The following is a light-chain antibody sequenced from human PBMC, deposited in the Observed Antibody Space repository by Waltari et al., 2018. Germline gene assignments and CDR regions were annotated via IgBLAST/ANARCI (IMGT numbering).Light chain of an antibody. Sequence: QSALTQPASVSGSPGQSTTISCTGTSNDVGYYSLVSWYHQHPGKAPKLIIYDVTKRPAGVSDRFSASKSDNTAFLTISGLQAEDEADYHCCTYAGSSTYAFGTGTTVSVL. J-gene: IGLJ1*01. CDR2: DVT. CDR3: CTYAGSSTYA. V-gene: IGLV2-23*02. CDR1: SNDVGYYSL.